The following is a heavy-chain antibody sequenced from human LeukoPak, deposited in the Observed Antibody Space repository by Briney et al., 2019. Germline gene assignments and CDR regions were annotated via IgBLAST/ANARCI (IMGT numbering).Heavy chain of an antibody. D-gene: IGHD2-15*01. CDR3: AKGLDIVAAFKERGAFDI. Sequence: KPGGSLRLSCAASGFTFSDYYMSWIRQAPGKGLEWVSYISSSGSTIYYADSVKGRFTVSRDNAKNSLYLQMNSLRAEDTAVYYCAKGLDIVAAFKERGAFDIWGQGTMVTVSS. CDR2: ISSSGSTI. CDR1: GFTFSDYY. V-gene: IGHV3-11*04. J-gene: IGHJ3*02.